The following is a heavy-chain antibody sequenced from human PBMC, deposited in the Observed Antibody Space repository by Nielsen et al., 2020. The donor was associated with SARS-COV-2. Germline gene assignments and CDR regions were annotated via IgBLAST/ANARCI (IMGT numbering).Heavy chain of an antibody. CDR2: ISYGGSNK. V-gene: IGHV3-30-3*01. D-gene: IGHD1-14*01. CDR3: ARDITTWGEYYMDV. Sequence: GGSLRLSCAASGFTFSSYAMHWVRQAPGKGLEWVAVISYGGSNKYYADSMKGRFTISRDNSKNTLYLQMNSLRVEDTAVYYCARDITTWGEYYMDVWGKGTTVTVSS. CDR1: GFTFSSYA. J-gene: IGHJ6*03.